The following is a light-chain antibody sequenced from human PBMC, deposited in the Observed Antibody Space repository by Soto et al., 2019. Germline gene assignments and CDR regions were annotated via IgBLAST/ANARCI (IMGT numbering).Light chain of an antibody. Sequence: QSVLTQPRSVSGSPGQSVTISCTGTSSDFGGYNYVSWCQQHPGKAPKLMIYDVSERPSGVPDRFSASKSGNTASLTISGLQAEDEADYYCCSYAGSYTHVLFGGGTKVTVL. CDR3: CSYAGSYTHVL. J-gene: IGLJ2*01. V-gene: IGLV2-11*01. CDR1: SSDFGGYNY. CDR2: DVS.